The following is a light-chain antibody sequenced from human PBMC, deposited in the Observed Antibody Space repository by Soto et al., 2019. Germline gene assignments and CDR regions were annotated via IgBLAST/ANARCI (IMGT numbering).Light chain of an antibody. J-gene: IGKJ1*01. CDR1: QSVSSN. CDR3: QQYGSSPSTT. Sequence: EIVLTQSPATLSVSPGERATLSCRASQSVSSNLAWYQQKPGQAPRLLIYGASSRATGIPDRFSGSGSGTDFTLTISRLEPEDFAVYYCQQYGSSPSTTFGQGTKVDIK. V-gene: IGKV3-20*01. CDR2: GAS.